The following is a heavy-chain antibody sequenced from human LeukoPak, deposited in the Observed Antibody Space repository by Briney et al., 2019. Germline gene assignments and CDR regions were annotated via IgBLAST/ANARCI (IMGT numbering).Heavy chain of an antibody. CDR1: GFTFSSYV. CDR2: ISGSGGGA. J-gene: IGHJ4*02. Sequence: GGSLRLSCAASGFTFSSYVMTWVRQAPGKGLEWVSAISGSGGGAYYADSVKGRFTVSSDNSENTLYLQMNSLRAEDTAIYYCAKPPFGSGSPLDYWGQGTLVTVSS. V-gene: IGHV3-23*01. D-gene: IGHD3-10*01. CDR3: AKPPFGSGSPLDY.